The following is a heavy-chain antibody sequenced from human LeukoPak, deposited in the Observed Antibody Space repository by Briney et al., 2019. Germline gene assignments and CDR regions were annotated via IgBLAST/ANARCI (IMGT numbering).Heavy chain of an antibody. V-gene: IGHV4-30-4*07. CDR1: GGSISSGGYS. CDR2: IYYSDT. D-gene: IGHD5-12*01. Sequence: PSETLSLTCAVSGGSISSGGYSWSWIRQPPGKGLEWIGYIYYSDTYYNPSLKSRVTISADTSKHQFSLRRNSVTAADTAVYYCASHSGGYAYWGQGTLVTVSS. J-gene: IGHJ4*02. CDR3: ASHSGGYAY.